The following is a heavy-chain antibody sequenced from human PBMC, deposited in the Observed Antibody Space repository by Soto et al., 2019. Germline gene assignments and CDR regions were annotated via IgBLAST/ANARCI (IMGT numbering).Heavy chain of an antibody. J-gene: IGHJ4*02. V-gene: IGHV4-39*01. CDR2: FYYSGSI. CDR3: ARQVVDGTVAGAGAFFDY. Sequence: RQPPGKGLEWIGSFYYSGSIYYNPSLKSRVTISVDTSENHFSLKLSSVTAADTAVYYCARQVVDGTVAGAGAFFDYWAQGTLVTVSS. D-gene: IGHD6-19*01.